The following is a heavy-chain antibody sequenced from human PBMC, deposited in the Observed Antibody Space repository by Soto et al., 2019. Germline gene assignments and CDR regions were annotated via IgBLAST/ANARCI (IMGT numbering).Heavy chain of an antibody. CDR1: GGSISSHY. CDR2: IYSSGST. CDR3: AGAGISPYYNCDGMDV. V-gene: IGHV4-59*11. J-gene: IGHJ6*04. Sequence: SQTLSLTCTVSGGSISSHYCSWIRQPPGKGLEWIGYIYSSGSTNYHPSLKSRVTISVDTSKNQFSLKLSSVTAADAAVYYCAGAGISPYYNCDGMDVGAKGSTDTVS.